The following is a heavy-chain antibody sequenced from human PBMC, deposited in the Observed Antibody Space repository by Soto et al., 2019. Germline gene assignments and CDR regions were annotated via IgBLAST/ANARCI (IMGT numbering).Heavy chain of an antibody. D-gene: IGHD3-3*01. CDR1: GFTFSSYG. J-gene: IGHJ6*02. CDR2: IWYDGSNK. Sequence: GSLRLSCAASGFTFSSYGMHWVRQAPGKGLEWVAVIWYDGSNKYYADSVKGRFTISRDNSKNTLYLQMNSLRAEDTAVYYWARALTIFPANFYYYYGMDVWGQGTTVTVSS. V-gene: IGHV3-33*01. CDR3: ARALTIFPANFYYYYGMDV.